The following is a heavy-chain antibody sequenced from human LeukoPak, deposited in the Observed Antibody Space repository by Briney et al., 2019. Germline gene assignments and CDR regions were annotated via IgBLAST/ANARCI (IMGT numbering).Heavy chain of an antibody. J-gene: IGHJ4*02. D-gene: IGHD5-24*01. CDR3: ARVGDGYNYKDY. CDR2: INPNSGGT. V-gene: IGHV1-2*02. Sequence: ASVKVSCKASGGTFSSYAISWVRQAPGQGLEWMGWINPNSGGTNYAQKFQGRVTMTRDTSISTAYMELSRLRSDDTAVYYCARVGDGYNYKDYWGQGTLVTVSS. CDR1: GGTFSSYA.